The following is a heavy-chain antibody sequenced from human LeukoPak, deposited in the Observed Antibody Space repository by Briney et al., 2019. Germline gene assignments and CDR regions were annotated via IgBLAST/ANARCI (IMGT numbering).Heavy chain of an antibody. CDR3: ASGAYRDYFDY. J-gene: IGHJ4*02. D-gene: IGHD1-26*01. Sequence: QSGGSLRLSCAASGFTFSSYEVNWVRQAPGKGLEWISYISSRGSTIYYADSVKGRFTISRDNAKNSLYLQMNSLRAEDTAVYYCASGAYRDYFDYWGQGTLVTVFS. CDR1: GFTFSSYE. CDR2: ISSRGSTI. V-gene: IGHV3-48*03.